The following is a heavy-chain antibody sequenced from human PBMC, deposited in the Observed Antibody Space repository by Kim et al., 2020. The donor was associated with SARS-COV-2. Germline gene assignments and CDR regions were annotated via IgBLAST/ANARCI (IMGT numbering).Heavy chain of an antibody. CDR3: AKSTFGGVEDAFDI. CDR1: GFTFSSYA. Sequence: GGSLRLSCAASGFTFSSYAMTWVRQAPGKGLEWVSIISVSADTTYYADSVRGRFTISRDNSNNTLHLQMNSLRAEDTAVYYCAKSTFGGVEDAFDIWGQGTMVTVSS. CDR2: ISVSADTT. J-gene: IGHJ3*02. D-gene: IGHD3-16*01. V-gene: IGHV3-23*01.